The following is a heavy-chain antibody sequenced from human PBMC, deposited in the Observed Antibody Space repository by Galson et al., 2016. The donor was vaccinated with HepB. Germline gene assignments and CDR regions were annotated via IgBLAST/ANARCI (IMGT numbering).Heavy chain of an antibody. V-gene: IGHV3-30*18. J-gene: IGHJ4*02. CDR2: ISYDETNK. CDR3: AKVAEQLGDGPVDY. CDR1: GFTFSSYG. Sequence: SLRLSCAASGFTFSSYGMHWVRQAPGKGLEWVAGISYDETNKYYADSARGRFTISRDIFMNTLWLQMNSLRAEDTAVYYCAKVAEQLGDGPVDYWGRGTLVAVSS. D-gene: IGHD3-10*01.